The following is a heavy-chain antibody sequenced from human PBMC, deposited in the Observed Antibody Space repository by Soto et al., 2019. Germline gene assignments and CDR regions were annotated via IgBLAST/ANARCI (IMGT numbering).Heavy chain of an antibody. J-gene: IGHJ6*02. CDR2: VHPSGST. CDR1: RASLGDHY. CDR3: ARGTPSGYRFGPRNFFYYGLDV. Sequence: PSETLSLTCAVFRASLGDHYCAGIRQSPDKGLEWIGEVHPSGSTDYNPSLKSRLTLPLDTSKNQFSLKVASVTAADTAVYFCARGTPSGYRFGPRNFFYYGLDVWGPGTTVTVSS. V-gene: IGHV4-34*01. D-gene: IGHD5-18*01.